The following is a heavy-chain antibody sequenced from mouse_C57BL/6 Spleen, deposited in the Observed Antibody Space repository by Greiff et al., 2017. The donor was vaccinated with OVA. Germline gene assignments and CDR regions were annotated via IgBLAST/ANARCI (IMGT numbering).Heavy chain of an antibody. CDR1: GYTFTRSW. D-gene: IGHD2-1*01. CDR3: ARTEAYGNYVHAMDY. Sequence: VQLQQPGAELVKPGASVKMSCKASGYTFTRSWITWVKQRPGQGLAWIGDIYPCSGSTNYNEKFKSKATLTVDTSSSTAYMQLSSLTSEDSAVYYCARTEAYGNYVHAMDYWGQGTSVTVSS. V-gene: IGHV1-55*01. J-gene: IGHJ4*01. CDR2: IYPCSGST.